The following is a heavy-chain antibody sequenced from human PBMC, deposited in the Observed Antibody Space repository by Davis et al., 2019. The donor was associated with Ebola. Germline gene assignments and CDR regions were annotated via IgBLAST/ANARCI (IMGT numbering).Heavy chain of an antibody. CDR2: IYYSGST. CDR3: ARSALPPYYYGMDV. Sequence: GSLRLSCAASGFTFNKYWMSWVRQAPGKGLEWIGYIYYSGSTNYNPSLKSRVTISVDTSKNQFSLKLSSVTAADTAVYYCARSALPPYYYGMDVWGQGTTVTVSS. V-gene: IGHV4-59*01. CDR1: GFTFNKYW. J-gene: IGHJ6*02.